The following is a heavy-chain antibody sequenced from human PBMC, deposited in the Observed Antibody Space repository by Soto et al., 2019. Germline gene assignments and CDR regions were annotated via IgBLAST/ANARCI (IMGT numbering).Heavy chain of an antibody. D-gene: IGHD3-10*02. CDR3: GRGHGEYVHY. CDR1: GGSISSYY. CDR2: IYSSGST. J-gene: IGHJ4*02. V-gene: IGHV4-4*07. Sequence: SETLSLTGTVSGGSISSYYWTWIRQPAGKGLEYIGRIYSSGSTNYNPSLKSLVTMSVDMSKNQLSLKLSSVTAADTAMYFCGRGHGEYVHYWAPGTLVNVSS.